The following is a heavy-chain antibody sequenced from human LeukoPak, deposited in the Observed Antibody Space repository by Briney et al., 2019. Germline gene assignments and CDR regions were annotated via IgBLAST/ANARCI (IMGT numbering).Heavy chain of an antibody. CDR2: ISYDGSNK. V-gene: IGHV3-30*04. CDR1: GFTFSSYA. CDR3: ARDRIVGATRHFDY. J-gene: IGHJ4*02. Sequence: GGSLRLSCAASGFTFSSYAMHWVRQAPGKGLEWVAVISYDGSNKYYEDSVKGRFTISRDNSKNTLYLQMNSLRAEDTAVYYCARDRIVGATRHFDYWGQGTLVTVSS. D-gene: IGHD1-26*01.